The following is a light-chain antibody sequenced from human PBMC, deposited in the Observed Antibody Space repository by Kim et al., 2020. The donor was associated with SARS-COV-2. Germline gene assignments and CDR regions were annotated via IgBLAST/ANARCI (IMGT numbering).Light chain of an antibody. CDR1: QDIHDF. CDR2: DAS. J-gene: IGKJ5*01. CDR3: QQYESLPLI. Sequence: DIQISQSPSSLHASIGDTVTITCQASQDIHDFLSWFQQKPGRAPKLLIYDASHLEPGVPSRFSGSGSGTHFIFNISNLQPEDTATYFCQQYESLPLIFGQGTRLEIK. V-gene: IGKV1-33*01.